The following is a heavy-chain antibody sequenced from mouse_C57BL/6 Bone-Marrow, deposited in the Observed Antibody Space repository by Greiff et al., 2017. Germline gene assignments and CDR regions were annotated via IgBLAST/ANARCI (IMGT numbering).Heavy chain of an antibody. J-gene: IGHJ2*01. D-gene: IGHD1-1*01. CDR3: TPLSTTAYY. Sequence: EVQRVESGAELVRPGASVKLSCTASGFNIKDDYMHWVKQRPEQGLEWIGWIDPANGDTEYASKFQGKATITADTSSNTAYLQLSSLTSEYTAVYYCTPLSTTAYYWGQGTTLTVSS. CDR1: GFNIKDDY. CDR2: IDPANGDT. V-gene: IGHV14-4*01.